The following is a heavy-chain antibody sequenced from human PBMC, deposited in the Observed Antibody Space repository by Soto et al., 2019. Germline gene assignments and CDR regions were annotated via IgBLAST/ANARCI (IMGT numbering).Heavy chain of an antibody. CDR2: VYYTGST. CDR1: GGSISTSGYY. Sequence: QVQLQESGPGLVKPSQTLSLNCSVSGGSISTSGYYWTWIRQHPGKALEWIVYVYYTGSTYYNPSLKSRLSMSVDTSQNQVSLRLNSVTAADTAVYYCARGRRVTNALLIGPLGYFDYWGQGTLVTVSS. CDR3: ARGRRVTNALLIGPLGYFDY. D-gene: IGHD3-9*01. V-gene: IGHV4-31*03. J-gene: IGHJ4*02.